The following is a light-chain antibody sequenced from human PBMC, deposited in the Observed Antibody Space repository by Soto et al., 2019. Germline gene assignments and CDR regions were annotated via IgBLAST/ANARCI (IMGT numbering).Light chain of an antibody. Sequence: QSVLTQPPSASGTPGQRVTISCSGSSSNIGSNTVTWYQQLPGPAPNLHMFDNNLRPSGAPDRFSGARSGTSASLATSGLQAEDEADYYCAAWDDSLNGPVVFGGGTKVTVL. J-gene: IGLJ2*01. CDR3: AAWDDSLNGPVV. V-gene: IGLV1-44*01. CDR1: SSNIGSNT. CDR2: DNN.